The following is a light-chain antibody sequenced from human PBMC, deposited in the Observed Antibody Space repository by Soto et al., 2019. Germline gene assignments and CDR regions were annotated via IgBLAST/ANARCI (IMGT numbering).Light chain of an antibody. CDR2: DAS. CDR1: QSISSW. V-gene: IGKV1-5*01. CDR3: QQYNSYSRA. J-gene: IGKJ2*01. Sequence: DIQMTQSPSTLYASVGDRVTITCRASQSISSWLAWYQQKPGKAPKLLIYDASSLESGVPSRFSGSGSGTEFTLTISSLQPDDFATYYCQQYNSYSRAFGQGTKLEI.